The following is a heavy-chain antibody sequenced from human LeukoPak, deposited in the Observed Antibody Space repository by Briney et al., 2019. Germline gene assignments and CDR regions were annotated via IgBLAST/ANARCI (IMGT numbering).Heavy chain of an antibody. J-gene: IGHJ4*02. Sequence: GGSLRLSCAASGFTFSNAWMSWVRQAPGKGLWCVVRIKSKTDGGTTDYAAPVRGRFAISRDDSKNTLYLQMNSLKTDDTAVYYCTTDHRGTSTSCHDYWRQGTLVTVSS. V-gene: IGHV3-15*01. CDR1: GFTFSNAW. CDR2: IKSKTDGGTT. CDR3: TTDHRGTSTSCHDY. D-gene: IGHD2-2*01.